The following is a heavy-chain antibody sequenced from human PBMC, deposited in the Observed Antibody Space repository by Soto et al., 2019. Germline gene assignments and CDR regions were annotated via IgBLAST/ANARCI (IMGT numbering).Heavy chain of an antibody. D-gene: IGHD3-3*01. CDR3: AVHFGLVIVDGY. CDR1: GRTFSSYA. J-gene: IGHJ4*02. Sequence: SVKVSSEASGRTFSSYAISWFQHIPGQGLEWMGGFISTFGTANYAQKRQGRVTITAEESTSTAYMELSSLRSEDTAVYYCAVHFGLVIVDGYWGPGSLVAVFS. V-gene: IGHV1-69*13. CDR2: FISTFGTA.